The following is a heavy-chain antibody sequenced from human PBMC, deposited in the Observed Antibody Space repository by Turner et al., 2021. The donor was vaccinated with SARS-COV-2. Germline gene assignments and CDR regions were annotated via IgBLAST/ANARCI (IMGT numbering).Heavy chain of an antibody. D-gene: IGHD2-21*02. CDR1: GFTVSSYG. J-gene: IGHJ6*02. V-gene: IGHV3-23*01. Sequence: EVRLLESGGGLVQPGGSLRLSCAASGFTVSSYGMSWVRQAPGKGLEWVSAISGSGDSTYYADSVKRRFTISRDNSKNTLYLQMNSLRAEDTAVYYCAKEDHPLRGYYFYYDMDVWGQGTTVTVSS. CDR2: ISGSGDST. CDR3: AKEDHPLRGYYFYYDMDV.